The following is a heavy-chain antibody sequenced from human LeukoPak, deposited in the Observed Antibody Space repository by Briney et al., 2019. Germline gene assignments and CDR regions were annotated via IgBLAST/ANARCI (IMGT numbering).Heavy chain of an antibody. D-gene: IGHD2-2*01. J-gene: IGHJ6*03. CDR1: GFTFSSYE. CDR2: ISSSGSTI. Sequence: PGRSLRLSCAASGFTFSSYEMNWVRQAPGKGLEWVSYISSSGSTIYYADSVKGRFTISRDNAKNSLYLQMNSLRAEDTAVYYCAREHCSSTSCYEPYYYYYYMDVWGKGTTVTISS. CDR3: AREHCSSTSCYEPYYYYYYMDV. V-gene: IGHV3-48*03.